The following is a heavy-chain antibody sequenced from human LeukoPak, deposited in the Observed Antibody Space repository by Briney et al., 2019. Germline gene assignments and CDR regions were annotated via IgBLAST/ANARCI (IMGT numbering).Heavy chain of an antibody. D-gene: IGHD1-1*01. CDR3: ARGPTISETGCFDY. Sequence: SETLSLTCAVYGGSFSAYYWSWIRQSPGKGLQWIAEVNHRGDTNYNPSVKGRVTISVDTSKNQFSLKVTSLTAADTAVYYCARGPTISETGCFDYWGQGTLVTVSS. CDR1: GGSFSAYY. V-gene: IGHV4-34*01. CDR2: VNHRGDT. J-gene: IGHJ4*03.